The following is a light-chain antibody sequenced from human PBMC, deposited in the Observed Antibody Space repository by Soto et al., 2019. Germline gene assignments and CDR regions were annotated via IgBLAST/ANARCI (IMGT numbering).Light chain of an antibody. CDR1: SSNIGSNS. CDR2: GNN. V-gene: IGLV1-44*01. CDR3: DSWDNSLSVVL. J-gene: IGLJ2*01. Sequence: QSVLTQPPSASGTPGQRVTISCSGSSSNIGSNSVNWYQQFPGTAPKLLNFGNNQRPSGVPDRFSGSKSGTSASLAIGGLQSEDEADYYCDSWDNSLSVVLFGGGTKLTVL.